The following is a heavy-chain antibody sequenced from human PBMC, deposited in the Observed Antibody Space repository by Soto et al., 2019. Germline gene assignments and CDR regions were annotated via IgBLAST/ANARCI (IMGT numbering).Heavy chain of an antibody. D-gene: IGHD2-15*01. CDR2: IIPMFAAS. CDR1: GGSFSDFA. CDR3: ARGGIVAVPAALSSYHDYTNYRFDS. Sequence: QVQLAQSGAEVRKPGSSVKVSCGAFGGSFSDFAFSWVRQAPGQGLEWMGGIIPMFAASKYAQRFQDRVRITSDASTNTVYLALSSLTSDDTATYYCARGGIVAVPAALSSYHDYTNYRFDSWGQGTLVTVSS. V-gene: IGHV1-69*01. J-gene: IGHJ4*02.